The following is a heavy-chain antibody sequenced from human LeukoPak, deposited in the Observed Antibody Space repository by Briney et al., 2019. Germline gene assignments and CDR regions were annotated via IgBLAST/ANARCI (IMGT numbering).Heavy chain of an antibody. D-gene: IGHD1-14*01. CDR3: ARHSFMNHYRSPFDP. CDR2: IYPGDSDT. V-gene: IGHV5-51*01. CDR1: GYMFTNYW. J-gene: IGHJ5*02. Sequence: AGESLKISCKGTGYMFTNYWLAWVRHMPGKDLEWMGIIYPGDSDTRYSPSFQGQITISADKSINTAYLHWSSLKASDTAMYYCARHSFMNHYRSPFDPWGQGTLVTVSS.